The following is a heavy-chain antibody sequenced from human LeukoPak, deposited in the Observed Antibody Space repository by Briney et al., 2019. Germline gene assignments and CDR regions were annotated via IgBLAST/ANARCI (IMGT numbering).Heavy chain of an antibody. Sequence: GGSLRLSCAASGFIFSSYWMSWVRQAPGKGLEWVANIKQDGSEKYYVDSVKGRFTISRDNAKNSLYLQMNSLRAEDTAVYYCARDWVSLGGSWGYWGQGTLVTVSS. CDR1: GFIFSSYW. J-gene: IGHJ4*02. D-gene: IGHD6-13*01. CDR3: ARDWVSLGGSWGY. CDR2: IKQDGSEK. V-gene: IGHV3-7*01.